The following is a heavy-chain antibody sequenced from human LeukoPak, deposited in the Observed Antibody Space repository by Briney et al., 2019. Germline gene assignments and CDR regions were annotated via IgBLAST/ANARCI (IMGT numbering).Heavy chain of an antibody. CDR2: IYYSGST. CDR1: GGSISSYY. D-gene: IGHD3-3*01. J-gene: IGHJ4*02. CDR3: ARHYDFWSGYYDYFDY. Sequence: SETLSLTCTVSGGSISSYYWSWIRQPPGKGLEWIGYIYYSGSTNYNPSLKSRVTISVDTSKNQFSLKLSSVTAADTAVYYCARHYDFWSGYYDYFDYWGQGTLVTVSS. V-gene: IGHV4-59*08.